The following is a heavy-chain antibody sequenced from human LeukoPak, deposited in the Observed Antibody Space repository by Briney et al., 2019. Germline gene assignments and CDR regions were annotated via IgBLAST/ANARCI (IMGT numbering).Heavy chain of an antibody. CDR2: VTGTGGNT. CDR1: GFTSDSYA. V-gene: IGHV3-23*01. D-gene: IGHD3-10*01. CDR3: AKVHGSGSYRFDF. Sequence: GGSLRLSCEGSGFTSDSYAMSWVRQSPGKGLEWVSAVTGTGGNTYHADSVKDRFTISRDNSKNTVYLQMNSLRAEDTAIYYCAKVHGSGSYRFDFWGQGTLVTVSS. J-gene: IGHJ4*02.